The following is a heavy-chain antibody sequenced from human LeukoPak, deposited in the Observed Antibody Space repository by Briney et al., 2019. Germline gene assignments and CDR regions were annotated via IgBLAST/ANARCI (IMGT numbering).Heavy chain of an antibody. D-gene: IGHD6-19*01. CDR3: ARGSLAVV. Sequence: GGSLRLSCAASVFTPTSDWMHWVPEAPGKGMRWVSRINTDGSTTNYAHSVKGQFTISEDNAENTLYLEMNSQSAEDTAVYCCARGSLAVVWGQGARVSVS. CDR2: INTDGSTT. J-gene: IGHJ4*02. CDR1: VFTPTSDW. V-gene: IGHV3-74*01.